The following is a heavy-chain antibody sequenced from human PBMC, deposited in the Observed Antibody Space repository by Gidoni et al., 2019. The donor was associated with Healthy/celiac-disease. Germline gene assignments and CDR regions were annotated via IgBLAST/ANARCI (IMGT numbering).Heavy chain of an antibody. D-gene: IGHD2-21*02. J-gene: IGHJ6*02. V-gene: IGHV3-48*01. CDR1: GFPFSSYS. CDR3: ARDPTVVTYYYYGMDV. Sequence: EVQLVESGGGLVQPGGSLRLSCAASGFPFSSYSMNWVRQAPGKGLEWVSYISSSSSTIYYADSVKGRFTISRDNAKNSLYLQMNSLRAEDTAVYYCARDPTVVTYYYYGMDVWGQGTTVTVSS. CDR2: ISSSSSTI.